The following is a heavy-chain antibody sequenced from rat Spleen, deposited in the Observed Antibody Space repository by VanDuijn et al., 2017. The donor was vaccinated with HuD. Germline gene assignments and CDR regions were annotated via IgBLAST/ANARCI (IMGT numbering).Heavy chain of an antibody. CDR2: IGPGGDIS. D-gene: IGHD1-9*01. Sequence: EVQLVESGGGLVQPGRSLKFSCVASGFTFRDYAMAWVRQAPAMGPEWVASIGPGGDISFYRDSVKGRFTISRDNAKSTLYLQVDSLKSEDTATYYCARHPTYYGFDGDWFASWGQGTLVTVSS. J-gene: IGHJ3*01. V-gene: IGHV5S23*01. CDR1: GFTFRDYA. CDR3: ARHPTYYGFDGDWFAS.